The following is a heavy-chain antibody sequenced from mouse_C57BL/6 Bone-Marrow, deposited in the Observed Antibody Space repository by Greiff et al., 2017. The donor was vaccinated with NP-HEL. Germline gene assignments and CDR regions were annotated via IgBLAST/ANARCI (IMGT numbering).Heavy chain of an antibody. CDR2: IRLKSDNYAT. Sequence: EVKLVESGGGLVQPGGSMKLSCVASGFTFSNYWMNWVRQSPEKGLEWVAQIRLKSDNYATHYAESVKGRFTISRDDSKSSVYLQMNNLRAEDTGIYYCTYDYHEFYWYFDVWGTGTTVTVSS. CDR1: GFTFSNYW. CDR3: TYDYHEFYWYFDV. J-gene: IGHJ1*03. D-gene: IGHD2-4*01. V-gene: IGHV6-3*01.